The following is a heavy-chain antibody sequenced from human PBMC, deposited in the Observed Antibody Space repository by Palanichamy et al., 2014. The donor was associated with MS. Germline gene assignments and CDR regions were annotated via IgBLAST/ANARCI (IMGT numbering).Heavy chain of an antibody. Sequence: QVQLVESGGGVVQPRRSLRLSCAASGFTFSSYGMHWVRQAPGKGLEWVAVIWYDGSNKYYADSVKGRFTISRDNSKNTLYLQMNSLRAEDTAVYYCARDLSLMVRGVNVYGMDVWGQGTTVTVSS. CDR2: IWYDGSNK. CDR3: ARDLSLMVRGVNVYGMDV. V-gene: IGHV3-33*01. CDR1: GFTFSSYG. D-gene: IGHD3-10*01. J-gene: IGHJ6*02.